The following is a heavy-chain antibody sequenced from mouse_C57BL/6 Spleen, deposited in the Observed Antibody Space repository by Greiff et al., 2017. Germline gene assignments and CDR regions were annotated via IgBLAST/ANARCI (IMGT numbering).Heavy chain of an antibody. CDR3: ACSSSFAY. D-gene: IGHD1-1*01. CDR1: GFNIKDYY. Sequence: VQLQQSGAELVKPGASVKLSCKASGFNIKDYYMHWVKQRTEQGLEWIGRIDPEAGETKYAPKFQGKATITAYTSSNTAYLQLSSLTYEDTAVYYCACSSSFAYWGQGTLVTVSA. CDR2: IDPEAGET. V-gene: IGHV14-2*01. J-gene: IGHJ3*01.